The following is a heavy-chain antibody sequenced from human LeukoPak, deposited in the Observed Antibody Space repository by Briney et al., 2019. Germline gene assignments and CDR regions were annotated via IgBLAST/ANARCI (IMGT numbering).Heavy chain of an antibody. CDR3: TAHEATTVTNAYAFDI. J-gene: IGHJ3*02. D-gene: IGHD4-17*01. CDR1: GFTFSNAW. Sequence: AGGSLRLSCAASGFTFSNAWMSSVRQAPGKGLEWVGRIKSKTDGGTTDYAAPVKGRFTISRDDSKNTLYLQMNSLKTEDTAVYYCTAHEATTVTNAYAFDIWGQGTMVTVSS. CDR2: IKSKTDGGTT. V-gene: IGHV3-15*01.